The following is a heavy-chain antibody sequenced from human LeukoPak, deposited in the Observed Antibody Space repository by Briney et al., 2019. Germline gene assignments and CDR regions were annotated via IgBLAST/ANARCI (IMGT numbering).Heavy chain of an antibody. CDR2: ISASDGNT. CDR1: GFSFSTYA. CDR3: AKGVGSIAVRPITN. D-gene: IGHD6-6*01. Sequence: PGGSLRLSCAASGFSFSTYAMNWVRQAPGKGLEWVSVISASDGNTYYADSVKGRFTISRDNSKNTLYLQMSSLRAEDTAVYYCAKGVGSIAVRPITNWGQGTLVTVSS. V-gene: IGHV3-23*01. J-gene: IGHJ4*02.